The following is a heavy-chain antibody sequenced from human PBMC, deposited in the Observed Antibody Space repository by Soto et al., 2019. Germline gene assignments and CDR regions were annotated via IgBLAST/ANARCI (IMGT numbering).Heavy chain of an antibody. CDR2: INPSGGST. CDR3: ARAMVRGAEYYYYGMDV. J-gene: IGHJ6*02. CDR1: GYTFTSYY. Sequence: ASVKVSCKASGYTFTSYYMHWVRQAPGQGLEWMGIINPSGGSTSYAQKFQGRVTMTRDTSTSTVYMELSSLRSEDTAVYYCARAMVRGAEYYYYGMDVWGQGTTVTVSS. V-gene: IGHV1-46*01. D-gene: IGHD3-10*01.